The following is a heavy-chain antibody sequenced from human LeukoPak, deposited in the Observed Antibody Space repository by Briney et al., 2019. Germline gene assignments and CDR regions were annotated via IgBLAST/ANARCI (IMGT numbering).Heavy chain of an antibody. D-gene: IGHD3-10*02. J-gene: IGHJ4*02. CDR1: GFTLSRDA. Sequence: GWSLRLSCAASGFTLSRDAMRWVRQAPGWGLQWVSTISSSGGNTYYADSVKGRFTISRDNSKNTLYLQMNSLRVEDTAVYYCANGLAGYYVSSSWGQGTLVTVSS. V-gene: IGHV3-23*01. CDR3: ANGLAGYYVSSS. CDR2: ISSSGGNT.